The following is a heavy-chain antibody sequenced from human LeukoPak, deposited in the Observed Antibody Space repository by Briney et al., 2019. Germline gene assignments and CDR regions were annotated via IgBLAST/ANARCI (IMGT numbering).Heavy chain of an antibody. J-gene: IGHJ4*02. Sequence: SETLSLTCTVSGGSVSSGSYYWHWIRQPPGKGLEWIIYIYHSGSTNYNPSLRSRVTISVDTSKNQFSLKLSSVTAADTAVFYCARDLFYYASGSYFHYFDSWSQGTLVTVSS. CDR3: ARDLFYYASGSYFHYFDS. CDR2: IYHSGST. CDR1: GGSVSSGSYY. V-gene: IGHV4-61*01. D-gene: IGHD3-10*01.